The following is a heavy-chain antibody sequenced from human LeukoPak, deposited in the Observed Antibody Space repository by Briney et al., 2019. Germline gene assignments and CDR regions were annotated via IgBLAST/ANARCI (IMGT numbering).Heavy chain of an antibody. J-gene: IGHJ4*02. Sequence: PSETLSLTCAVYGGSFGGYYWSWIRQPPGKGLEWIGEINHSGSTNYNPSLKSRVTISVDTSKNQFSLKLSSVTAADTAVYYCARVVADSSGWETLDYWGQGTLVTVSS. V-gene: IGHV4-34*01. CDR3: ARVVADSSGWETLDY. CDR1: GGSFGGYY. D-gene: IGHD6-19*01. CDR2: INHSGST.